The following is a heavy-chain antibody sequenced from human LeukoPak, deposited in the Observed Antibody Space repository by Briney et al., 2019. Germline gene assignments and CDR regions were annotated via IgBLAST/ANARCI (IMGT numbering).Heavy chain of an antibody. CDR2: MNPNSGNT. CDR3: ARGPPGRGYYGSGSGIDY. CDR1: GYTFTSYD. D-gene: IGHD3-10*01. Sequence: ASVKVSCKASGYTFTSYDINWVRQATGQGLEWMGWMNPNSGNTGYAQKFQGRVTMTRDTSISAAYMELSSLRSEDTAVYYCARGPPGRGYYGSGSGIDYWGQGTLVTVSS. V-gene: IGHV1-8*01. J-gene: IGHJ4*02.